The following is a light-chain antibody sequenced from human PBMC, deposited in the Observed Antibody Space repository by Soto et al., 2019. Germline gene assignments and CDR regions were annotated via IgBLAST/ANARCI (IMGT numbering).Light chain of an antibody. CDR2: EVN. Sequence: QSVLTQPASVSGSPGQSIAISCTGTNSDVGAYNFVSWYQQYPGKAPKLIIHEVNNRPSGVSDRFSRSKSGNTASLTISGLQADDEADYYCSSFTTYNTRVFGTGTKLTVL. CDR1: NSDVGAYNF. J-gene: IGLJ1*01. CDR3: SSFTTYNTRV. V-gene: IGLV2-14*01.